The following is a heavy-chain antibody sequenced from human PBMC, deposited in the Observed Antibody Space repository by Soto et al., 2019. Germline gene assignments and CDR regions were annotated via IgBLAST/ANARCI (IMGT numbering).Heavy chain of an antibody. CDR2: ISSSGSTI. Sequence: EVQLVESGGGLVQPGGSLRLSCAASGFNFSSYEMNWVRQAPGKGLEWVSYISSSGSTIYYADSVKGRFTISRDNAKNSLYLQMNSLRAEDTAVYYCARLTTVTAFDIWGQGTMVTVSS. CDR3: ARLTTVTAFDI. CDR1: GFNFSSYE. J-gene: IGHJ3*02. D-gene: IGHD4-17*01. V-gene: IGHV3-48*03.